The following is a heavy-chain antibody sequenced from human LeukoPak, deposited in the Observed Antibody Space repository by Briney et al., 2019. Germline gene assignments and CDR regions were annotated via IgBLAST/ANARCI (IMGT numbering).Heavy chain of an antibody. CDR1: GYTVTSYY. V-gene: IGHV1-2*02. Sequence: ASLKVSCKASGYTVTSYYMHCGGQAPGHRLEWMGWINPNSIVVKSPQKFQGRVTMTRDTSISTAYMELSRLRSDDTAVYYCAAADLYYYGSGSYYNVDYYYYMDVWGKGTTVTISS. J-gene: IGHJ6*03. D-gene: IGHD3-10*01. CDR2: INPNSIVV. CDR3: AAADLYYYGSGSYYNVDYYYYMDV.